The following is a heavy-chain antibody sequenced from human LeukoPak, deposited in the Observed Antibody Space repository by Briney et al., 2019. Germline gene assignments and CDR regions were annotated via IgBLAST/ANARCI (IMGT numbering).Heavy chain of an antibody. D-gene: IGHD3-10*01. CDR1: GFTFSSYG. CDR3: AKDHSSGSYYITGRFDP. V-gene: IGHV3-30*18. J-gene: IGHJ5*02. CDR2: ISYDGSNK. Sequence: PGRSLRLSCAASGFTFSSYGMHWVRQAPGKGLEWVAVISYDGSNKYYADSVKGRFTISRDNSKNSLYLQMNSLRTEDTAVYYCAKDHSSGSYYITGRFDPWGQGTLVTVSS.